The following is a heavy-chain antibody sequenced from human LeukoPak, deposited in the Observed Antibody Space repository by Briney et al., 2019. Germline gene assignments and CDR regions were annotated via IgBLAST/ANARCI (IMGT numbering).Heavy chain of an antibody. Sequence: SETLSLTCTVSGGSISSSSYYWGWIRQPPGKGLEWIGSIYYIGSTYYNPSLKGRVTISVDTSKNQFSLKLSSVTAADTAVYYCARIPYSGSYGYFDYWGQGTLVTVSS. D-gene: IGHD1-26*01. CDR3: ARIPYSGSYGYFDY. CDR1: GGSISSSSYY. V-gene: IGHV4-39*01. J-gene: IGHJ4*02. CDR2: IYYIGST.